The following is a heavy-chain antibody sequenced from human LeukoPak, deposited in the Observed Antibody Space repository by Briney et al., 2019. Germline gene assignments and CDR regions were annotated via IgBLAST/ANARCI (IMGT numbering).Heavy chain of an antibody. V-gene: IGHV4-30-4*01. CDR3: ARIQGNGAYGWDYFDY. Sequence: SETLSLTCTVSGGSINNGDNYWSWIRQPPGKGLEWLAFVYYRGTAYYNPSLRSRLTISIDTSQNQFSLRLTSVTAADTAVYYCARIQGNGAYGWDYFDYWGRETLVAVSS. D-gene: IGHD3-16*01. J-gene: IGHJ4*02. CDR2: VYYRGTA. CDR1: GGSINNGDNY.